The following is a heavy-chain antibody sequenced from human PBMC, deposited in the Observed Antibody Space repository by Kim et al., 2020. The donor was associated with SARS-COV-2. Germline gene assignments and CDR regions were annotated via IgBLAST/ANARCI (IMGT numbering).Heavy chain of an antibody. J-gene: IGHJ4*02. V-gene: IGHV4-34*01. CDR3: ANSGFGEYYRY. D-gene: IGHD3-10*01. Sequence: SETLSLTCAVYSGSFSGYYWSWIRQPPGKGLEWIGEINHSGSTNYNPSLKSRVTISVDTSKNQFSLKLSSVTAADTAVYYCANSGFGEYYRYWGQGTLVTVSS. CDR1: SGSFSGYY. CDR2: INHSGST.